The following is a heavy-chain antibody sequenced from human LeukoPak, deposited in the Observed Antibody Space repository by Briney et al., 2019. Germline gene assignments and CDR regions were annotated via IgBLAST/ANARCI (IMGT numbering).Heavy chain of an antibody. CDR3: ARATYYYDSSGYLENYYYYYMDD. Sequence: PSETLSLTCTVSGGSISSYYWSWIRQPPGKGLEWIGYIYYSGSTNYNPSLKSRVTISVDTSKNQFSLKLSSVTAADTAVYYCARATYYYDSSGYLENYYYYYMDDWGKGTTVTISS. CDR1: GGSISSYY. CDR2: IYYSGST. D-gene: IGHD3-22*01. V-gene: IGHV4-59*01. J-gene: IGHJ6*03.